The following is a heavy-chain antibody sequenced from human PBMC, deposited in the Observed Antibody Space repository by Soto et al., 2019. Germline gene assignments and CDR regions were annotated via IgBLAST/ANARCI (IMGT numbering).Heavy chain of an antibody. V-gene: IGHV1-8*01. CDR2: MSPNSGNT. D-gene: IGHD1-26*01. CDR1: GYTFTTYA. CDR3: ARQWELSGYFYGMDV. Sequence: ASVKVSCKASGYTFTTYAINWVRQATGQGLEWMGWMSPNSGNTGYAQKFQGRVTMTRDTSISTAYMELSSIRSDDTAVYYCARQWELSGYFYGMDVWCQGTTVTVSS. J-gene: IGHJ6*02.